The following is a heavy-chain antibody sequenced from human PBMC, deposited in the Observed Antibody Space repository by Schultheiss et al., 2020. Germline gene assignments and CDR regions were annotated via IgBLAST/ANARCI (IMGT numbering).Heavy chain of an antibody. CDR3: ASSDRDIRSDY. D-gene: IGHD2-21*02. V-gene: IGHV4-61*01. Sequence: SQTLSLTCTVSGGSVSSGSYYWSWIRQPPGKGLEWIGYIYYSGSTNYNPSLKSRVTISVDTSKNQFSLKLSSVTAADTAVYWCASSDRDIRSDYWGQGTLVTVSS. CDR2: IYYSGST. J-gene: IGHJ4*02. CDR1: GGSVSSGSYY.